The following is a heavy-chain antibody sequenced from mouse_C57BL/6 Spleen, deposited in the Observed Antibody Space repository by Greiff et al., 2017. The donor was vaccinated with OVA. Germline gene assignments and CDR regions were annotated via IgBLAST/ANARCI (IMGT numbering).Heavy chain of an antibody. V-gene: IGHV1-52*01. D-gene: IGHD4-1*01. J-gene: IGHJ3*01. CDR1: GYTFTSYW. CDR3: ARGGLTESLAD. CDR2: IDPSGSDT. Sequence: QVQLQQPGAELVRPGSSVKLSCKASGYTFTSYWMHWVKQRPIQGLEWIGNIDPSGSDTHYNQKFKDKATLTVDKSSSTADMQLSSLTSEDSAVYYCARGGLTESLADWGKGTLVTVSA.